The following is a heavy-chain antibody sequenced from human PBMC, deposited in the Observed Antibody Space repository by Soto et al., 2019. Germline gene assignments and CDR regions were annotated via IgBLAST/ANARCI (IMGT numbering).Heavy chain of an antibody. CDR1: GFSFSSYS. D-gene: IGHD3-10*01. CDR3: ACGSGAYYYYYGMGV. CDR2: ISSSSSTI. J-gene: IGHJ6*02. Sequence: GGSLRLSCAASGFSFSSYSMNWVRQAPGKGLEWVSYISSSSSTIYYADSVKGRFTISRDNPKNSLYLQMNSLRDEDTAVYYCACGSGAYYYYYGMGVWGQGTTVTVSS. V-gene: IGHV3-48*02.